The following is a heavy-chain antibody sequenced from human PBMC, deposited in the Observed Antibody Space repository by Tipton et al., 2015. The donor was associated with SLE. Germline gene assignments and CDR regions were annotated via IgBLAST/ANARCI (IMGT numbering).Heavy chain of an antibody. CDR3: ARDLGAHLYGDYRAWSFDL. J-gene: IGHJ2*01. D-gene: IGHD4-17*01. CDR1: GGSFSSGSYY. CDR2: IYYSGKT. V-gene: IGHV4-31*03. Sequence: TLSLTCTVSGGSFSSGSYYWSWIRQHPGKGLEWIGYIYYSGKTYYNPSLKSRITISVDTSKNQFSLKLSSVTAADTAVYYCARDLGAHLYGDYRAWSFDLWGRGTLVTVSS.